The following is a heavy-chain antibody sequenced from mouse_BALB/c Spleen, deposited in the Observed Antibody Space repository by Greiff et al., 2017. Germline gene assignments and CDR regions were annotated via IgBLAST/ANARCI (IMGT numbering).Heavy chain of an antibody. CDR2: IDPENGDT. CDR1: GFNIKDYY. D-gene: IGHD1-1*01. V-gene: IGHV14-4*02. Sequence: VQLQQSGAELVRSGASVKLSCTASGFNIKDYYMHWVKQRPEQGLEWIGWIDPENGDTEYAPKFQGKASITADTSSNTAYLQLSSLTSEDTAVYYCASRMEDYAMDYWGQGTSVTVSS. J-gene: IGHJ4*01. CDR3: ASRMEDYAMDY.